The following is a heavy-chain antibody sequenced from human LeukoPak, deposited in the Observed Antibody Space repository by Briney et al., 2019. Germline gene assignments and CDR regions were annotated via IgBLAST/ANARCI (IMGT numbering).Heavy chain of an antibody. CDR1: GGSINSSSYY. J-gene: IGHJ4*02. CDR3: ARLPITMVRPFDY. V-gene: IGHV4-39*01. D-gene: IGHD3-10*01. CDR2: IYYSGST. Sequence: SETLSLTCTVSGGSINSSSYYWGWIRQPPGKGLEWIGSIYYSGSTYYNPSLKSRVTISVDTSKNQFSLKLSSVTAADTAVYYCARLPITMVRPFDYWGQGTLVTVSS.